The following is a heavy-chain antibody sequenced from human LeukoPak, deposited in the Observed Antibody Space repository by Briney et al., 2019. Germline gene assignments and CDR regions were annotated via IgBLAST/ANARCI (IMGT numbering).Heavy chain of an antibody. CDR2: ISGSGGST. Sequence: PGGSLRLSCAASGFTFSSYAMSWVRQAPGKGLEWVSAISGSGGSTYYADSVKGRFTISRDNAKNSLYLQMNSLRAEDTAVYYCARAPQYYYDSSGYYWWFDPWGQGTLVTVSS. J-gene: IGHJ5*02. CDR3: ARAPQYYYDSSGYYWWFDP. V-gene: IGHV3-23*01. D-gene: IGHD3-22*01. CDR1: GFTFSSYA.